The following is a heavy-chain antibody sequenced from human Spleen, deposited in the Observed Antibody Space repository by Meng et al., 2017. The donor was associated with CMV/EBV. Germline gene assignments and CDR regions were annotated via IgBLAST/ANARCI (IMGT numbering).Heavy chain of an antibody. D-gene: IGHD5-18*01. CDR1: GFTFSSYA. J-gene: IGHJ4*02. CDR3: ARDWLQLWFFDY. CDR2: VSYDGSNK. Sequence: CAASGFTFSSYAVHWVRQAPGKGLEWVAIVSYDGSNKYYADSVKGRFTISRDNSKNTLYLQMNSLRAEDTAVYYCARDWLQLWFFDYWGQGTLVTVSS. V-gene: IGHV3-30-3*01.